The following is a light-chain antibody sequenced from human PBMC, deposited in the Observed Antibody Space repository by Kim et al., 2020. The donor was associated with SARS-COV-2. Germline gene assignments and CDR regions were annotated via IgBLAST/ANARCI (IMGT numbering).Light chain of an antibody. CDR2: TAS. Sequence: DIQMTQSPSYLSASVGDRVTITCRASQDISRYLNWYQQKPGKAPKLLIYTASSLQSGVPSRFTGSGSETDFTLTITSLQPEDFATYYCQQTSSAPRTFGQGTKVDIK. V-gene: IGKV1-39*01. CDR3: QQTSSAPRT. CDR1: QDISRY. J-gene: IGKJ1*01.